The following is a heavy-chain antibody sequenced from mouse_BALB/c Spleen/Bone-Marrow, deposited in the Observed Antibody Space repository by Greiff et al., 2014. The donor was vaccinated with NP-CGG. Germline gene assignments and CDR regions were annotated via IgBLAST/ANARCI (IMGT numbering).Heavy chain of an antibody. V-gene: IGHV1-9*01. CDR3: AKPCTAEEY. Sequence: VQLQQSGAELLKPGASVKISCKATGYTFNPYWIDWVKQRPGHGLEWIGEILPGSGTTNYNERFRGKATLTADTSSSTAYMQRSILSAEDSAVYYYAKPCTAEEYWGQGTTLTVSS. D-gene: IGHD1-2*01. J-gene: IGHJ2*01. CDR2: ILPGSGTT. CDR1: GYTFNPYW.